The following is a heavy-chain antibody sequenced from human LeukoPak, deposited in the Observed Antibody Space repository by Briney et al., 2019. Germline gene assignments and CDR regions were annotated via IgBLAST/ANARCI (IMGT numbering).Heavy chain of an antibody. V-gene: IGHV4-59*01. CDR3: ARLTRDGYTTF. CDR2: IYKGST. CDR1: GGSIIIYH. Sequence: PSETLSLTCTISGGSIIIYHWSWIRQPPEKGLEWIGYIYKGSTNYNPSLKSRVTISVVTSKNQFSLKLRSVTAADTAVYYCARLTRDGYTTFWGQGTLVTVSS. D-gene: IGHD5-24*01. J-gene: IGHJ4*02.